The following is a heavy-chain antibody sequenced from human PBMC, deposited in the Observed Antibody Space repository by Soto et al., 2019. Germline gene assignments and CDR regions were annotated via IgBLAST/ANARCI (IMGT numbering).Heavy chain of an antibody. V-gene: IGHV1-8*01. J-gene: IGHJ4*02. CDR2: MNADSGNT. CDR1: GYTFTTFD. CDR3: ARNKRETGDFDY. D-gene: IGHD7-27*01. Sequence: QVQLVQSGAEVKKPGASVKVSCKASGYTFTTFDINWMRQAPGQGLEWLGWMNADSGNTGYAQKFQGRVTLTRSTSISTAYMELNSLTSEDTAVYYCARNKRETGDFDYWGKGTLVTVSS.